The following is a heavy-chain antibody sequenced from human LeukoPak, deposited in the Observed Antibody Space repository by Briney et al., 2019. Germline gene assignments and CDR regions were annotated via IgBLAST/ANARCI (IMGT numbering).Heavy chain of an antibody. CDR3: AGQEGSTWEYNWFDP. CDR1: GGSISSSDYY. Sequence: PSETLSLTCTVSGGSISSSDYYWGWLRQPPGKGLEWIGTIYYSPTSYYSGTSYFNASLKSRVTISVDTPKNQFSLKMNSVTVADTAVYYCAGQEGSTWEYNWFDPWGQGTLVTVSS. D-gene: IGHD6-13*01. J-gene: IGHJ5*02. CDR2: IYYSPTSYYSGTS. V-gene: IGHV4-39*01.